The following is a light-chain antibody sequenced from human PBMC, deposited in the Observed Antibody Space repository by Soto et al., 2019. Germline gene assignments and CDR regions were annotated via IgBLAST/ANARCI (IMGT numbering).Light chain of an antibody. CDR3: QQRSNWPT. V-gene: IGKV3-11*01. J-gene: IGKJ5*01. CDR2: GAS. CDR1: QSVRGN. Sequence: EIVLAQSPATLYLYPGERATLSCRASQSVRGNLAWYQQKPGQSPRLLIYGASTRATGIPARFSGSGSGTDFTLTISSLEPEDVAVYYCQQRSNWPTFGQGTRLEIK.